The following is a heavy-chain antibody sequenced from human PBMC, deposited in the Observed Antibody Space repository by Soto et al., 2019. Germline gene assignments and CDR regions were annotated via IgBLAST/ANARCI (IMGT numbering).Heavy chain of an antibody. CDR2: ISPSGAAT. Sequence: GGSLRLSCAASGFTFSSYAMIWVRRAPGKELEWVATISPSGAATYYPDSVKGRFTISRDNSKNTLYLQMNSLRAEDTAVYYCAKDGYDFWSGYQSYYYYYYMDVWGKGTTVTVSS. J-gene: IGHJ6*03. V-gene: IGHV3-23*01. CDR1: GFTFSSYA. D-gene: IGHD3-3*01. CDR3: AKDGYDFWSGYQSYYYYYYMDV.